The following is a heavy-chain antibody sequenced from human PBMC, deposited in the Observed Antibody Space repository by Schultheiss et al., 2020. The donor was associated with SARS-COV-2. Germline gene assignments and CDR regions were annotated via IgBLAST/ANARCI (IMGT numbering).Heavy chain of an antibody. D-gene: IGHD2-15*01. Sequence: GGSLRLSCTASGFTFGDYAMSWVRQAPGKGLEWVGFIRSKAYGGTTEYAASVKGRFTISRDDSKSIAYLQMNSLKTEDTAVYYCTSLIGYCSGGSCLPLDYWGQGTLVTVSS. V-gene: IGHV3-49*04. CDR2: IRSKAYGGTT. J-gene: IGHJ4*02. CDR3: TSLIGYCSGGSCLPLDY. CDR1: GFTFGDYA.